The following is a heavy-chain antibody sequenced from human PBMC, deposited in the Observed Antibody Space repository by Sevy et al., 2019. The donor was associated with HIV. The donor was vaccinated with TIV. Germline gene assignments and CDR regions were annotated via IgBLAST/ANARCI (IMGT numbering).Heavy chain of an antibody. J-gene: IGHJ4*02. CDR3: ARAQQVTMLVVIGGLYFDF. Sequence: GGSLRLSCAAPGFTFSSYWMTWVRQAPGKGLEWVANIKQDMSEKYYADSVKGRFTISRDNARNSLYLQMESLRAEDTAAYYCARAQQVTMLVVIGGLYFDFWGQGTLVTVSS. V-gene: IGHV3-7*01. D-gene: IGHD3-22*01. CDR2: IKQDMSEK. CDR1: GFTFSSYW.